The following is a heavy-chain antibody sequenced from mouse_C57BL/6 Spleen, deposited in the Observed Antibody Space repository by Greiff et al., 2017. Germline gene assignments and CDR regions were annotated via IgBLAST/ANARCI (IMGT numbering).Heavy chain of an antibody. Sequence: VQLQESGAELVRPGASVTLSCKASGYTFTDYEMHWVKQTPVHGLEWIGAIDPETGGTAYNQKFKGKAILTADKSSITAYMELRSLTSEDSAVYYCTRNDYDGFAYWGQGTLVTVSA. CDR1: GYTFTDYE. J-gene: IGHJ3*01. D-gene: IGHD2-4*01. CDR3: TRNDYDGFAY. CDR2: IDPETGGT. V-gene: IGHV1-15*01.